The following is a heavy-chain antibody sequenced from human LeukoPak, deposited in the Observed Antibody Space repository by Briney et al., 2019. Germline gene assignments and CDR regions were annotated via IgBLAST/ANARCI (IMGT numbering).Heavy chain of an antibody. V-gene: IGHV7-4-1*02. D-gene: IGHD3-10*01. J-gene: IGHJ4*02. CDR1: GCTFTSYA. CDR3: ARTYYGSGSYHGDY. Sequence: ASVKVSCKASGCTFTSYAMNWVRQAPGQGLEWMGWINTNTGNPTYAQGFTGRFVFSLDTSVSTAYLQISSLKAEDTAVYYCARTYYGSGSYHGDYWGQGTLVTVSS. CDR2: INTNTGNP.